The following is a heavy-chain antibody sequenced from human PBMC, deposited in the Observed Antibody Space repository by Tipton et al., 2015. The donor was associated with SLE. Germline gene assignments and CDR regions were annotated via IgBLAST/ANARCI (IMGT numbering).Heavy chain of an antibody. Sequence: SLRLSCEASGFRFEDHAMHWVRLVPGKGLEWLSLITWNSGSLAYADSVKGRFTISRDNAKNSLYLQMNSLRAEDTALYYCAASFGSGSYPLLYWGQGTLVSVSS. V-gene: IGHV3-9*01. CDR1: GFRFEDHA. J-gene: IGHJ4*02. D-gene: IGHD3-10*01. CDR2: ITWNSGSL. CDR3: AASFGSGSYPLLY.